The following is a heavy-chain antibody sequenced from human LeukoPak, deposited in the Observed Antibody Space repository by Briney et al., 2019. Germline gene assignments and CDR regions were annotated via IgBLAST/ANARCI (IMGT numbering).Heavy chain of an antibody. Sequence: GGSLRLSCAASGFTFSNAWMSWVRQAPGKGLEWVGRIKSKTDGGTTDYAAPVKGRFTISRDDSKNTLYLQMNSLKTEDTAVYYCTTDPARMITLGGVIVADYWGQGTLVTVSS. CDR3: TTDPARMITLGGVIVADY. CDR1: GFTFSNAW. J-gene: IGHJ4*02. D-gene: IGHD3-16*02. CDR2: IKSKTDGGTT. V-gene: IGHV3-15*01.